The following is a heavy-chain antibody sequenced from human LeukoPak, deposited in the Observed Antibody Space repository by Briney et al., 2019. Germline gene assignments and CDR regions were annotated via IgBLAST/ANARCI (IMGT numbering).Heavy chain of an antibody. CDR3: ARGYSGYDSDFDY. Sequence: ASVKVSCKASGYTFTSYYMHWVRQAPGQGLEWMGIINPSGGSTSYAQKFQGRVTMTRNTSISTAYMELSSLRSEDTAVYYCARGYSGYDSDFDYWGQGTLVTVSS. D-gene: IGHD5-12*01. CDR1: GYTFTSYY. V-gene: IGHV1-46*01. CDR2: INPSGGST. J-gene: IGHJ4*02.